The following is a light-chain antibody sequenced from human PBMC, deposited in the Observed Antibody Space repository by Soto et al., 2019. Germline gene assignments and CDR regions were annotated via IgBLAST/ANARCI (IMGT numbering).Light chain of an antibody. CDR1: QSVGSF. J-gene: IGKJ4*01. CDR2: DTS. Sequence: EIVLTQSPATLSLSPGERATLSCRANQSVGSFLAWYQQKPGQAPRLLIYDTSNRATGVPARFSGSASGTDFTLTISSLEPEDFAVYYCHQRSNWLTFGGGTKVEIK. CDR3: HQRSNWLT. V-gene: IGKV3-11*01.